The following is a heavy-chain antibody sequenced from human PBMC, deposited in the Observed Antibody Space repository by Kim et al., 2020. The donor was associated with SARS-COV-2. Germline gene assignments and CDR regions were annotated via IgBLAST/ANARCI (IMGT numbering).Heavy chain of an antibody. CDR2: IWYDGSNK. CDR3: ARPDFWSPFDY. D-gene: IGHD3-3*01. CDR1: GFTFSSYG. J-gene: IGHJ4*02. Sequence: GGSLRLSCAASGFTFSSYGMHWVRQAPGKGLEWVAVIWYDGSNKYYADSVKGRFTISRDNSKNTLYLQMNSLRAEDTAVYYCARPDFWSPFDYWGQGTLVTVSS. V-gene: IGHV3-33*01.